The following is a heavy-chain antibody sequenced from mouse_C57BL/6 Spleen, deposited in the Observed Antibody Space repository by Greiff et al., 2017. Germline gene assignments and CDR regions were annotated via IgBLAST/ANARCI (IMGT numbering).Heavy chain of an antibody. CDR2: IDPETGGT. CDR3: TIGSAYYSTPDY. V-gene: IGHV1-15*01. Sequence: QVQLQQSGAELVRPGASVTLSCKASGYTFTDYEMHWVKQTPVHGLEWIGAIDPETGGTAYNQKFKGKAILTADKSSSTAYMELRSLTSEDSAVYYCTIGSAYYSTPDYWGQGTTLTVSS. D-gene: IGHD2-5*01. J-gene: IGHJ2*01. CDR1: GYTFTDYE.